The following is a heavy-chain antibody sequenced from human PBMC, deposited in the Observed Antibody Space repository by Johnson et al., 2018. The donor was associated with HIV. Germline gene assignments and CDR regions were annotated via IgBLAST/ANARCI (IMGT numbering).Heavy chain of an antibody. Sequence: VQLVESGGGLVRPGGSLRLSCAASGFTVSDNYLTWVRQAPGKGLEWVSVIYSGGRTYYADSVRGRFTISRDNSKNTVYLQMNSLRAEDTAVYDCAKDGFGWADAFDIWGHGTMVTVSS. V-gene: IGHV3-66*02. CDR1: GFTVSDNY. CDR2: IYSGGRT. D-gene: IGHD5-24*01. CDR3: AKDGFGWADAFDI. J-gene: IGHJ3*02.